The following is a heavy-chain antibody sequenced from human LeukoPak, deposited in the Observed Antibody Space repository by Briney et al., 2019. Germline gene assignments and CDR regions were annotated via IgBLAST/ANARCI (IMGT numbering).Heavy chain of an antibody. CDR3: TRDTSPKFSDSKSYYDAFDV. Sequence: PGGSLRLSCAASGFTFSDHYMSWIRQAPGKGLEWVSYISSSGGTIFYADSVKGRFTISRDNAKNSLYLQMSSLRVEDTAVYYCTRDTSPKFSDSKSYYDAFDVWGQGTMVTVSS. CDR2: ISSSGGTI. J-gene: IGHJ3*01. CDR1: GFTFSDHY. V-gene: IGHV3-11*04. D-gene: IGHD3-22*01.